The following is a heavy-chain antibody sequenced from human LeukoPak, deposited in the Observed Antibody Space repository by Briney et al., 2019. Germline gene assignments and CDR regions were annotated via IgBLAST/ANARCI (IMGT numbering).Heavy chain of an antibody. CDR3: ARHGGKRITIFGVVIIGHKKTSGAFDI. D-gene: IGHD3-3*01. V-gene: IGHV4-4*09. Sequence: PSETLSLTCTVSGGSISSYYWSWIRQPLGKGLEWIGYIYTSGSTNYNPSLKSRVTISVDTSKNQFSLKLSSVTAADTAVYYCARHGGKRITIFGVVIIGHKKTSGAFDIWGQGTMVTVSS. J-gene: IGHJ3*02. CDR2: IYTSGST. CDR1: GGSISSYY.